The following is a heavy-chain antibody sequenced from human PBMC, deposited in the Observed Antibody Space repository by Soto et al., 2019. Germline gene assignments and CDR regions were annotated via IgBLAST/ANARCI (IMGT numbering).Heavy chain of an antibody. CDR2: IFYSGST. Sequence: SETLSLTCTVSGGSISSSSYYWGWIRQPPGKGLEWIGSIFYSGSTYYNPSLKSRVTISVDTSKNQFSLKLSSVTAADTAVYYCARHSWELRKTFDYWGQVTLVTVSS. J-gene: IGHJ4*01. D-gene: IGHD1-7*01. CDR1: GGSISSSSYY. V-gene: IGHV4-39*01. CDR3: ARHSWELRKTFDY.